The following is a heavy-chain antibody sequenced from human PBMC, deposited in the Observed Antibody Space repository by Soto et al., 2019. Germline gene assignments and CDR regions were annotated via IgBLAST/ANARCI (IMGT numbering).Heavy chain of an antibody. CDR2: IKSKTDGGTT. D-gene: IGHD1-26*01. V-gene: IGHV3-15*01. Sequence: GGSLRLSCAASGFTFSNAWMSWVRQAPGKGLEWVGRIKSKTDGGTTDYAAPVKGRFTISRDDSKNTLYLQMNSLKTEDTAVNYCTTDGRGSLPDAFDIWGQGTMVTVSS. CDR1: GFTFSNAW. CDR3: TTDGRGSLPDAFDI. J-gene: IGHJ3*02.